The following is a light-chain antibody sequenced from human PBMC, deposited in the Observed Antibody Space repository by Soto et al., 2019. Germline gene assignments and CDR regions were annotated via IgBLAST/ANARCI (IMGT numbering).Light chain of an antibody. J-gene: IGLJ1*01. CDR2: DVS. Sequence: QSALTQPASVSGAPGQSITISCTGTSSDVGGYNYVSWYQHHPGKAPKLMIYDVSNRPSGVSNRFSGSKSGNTASLTISGLQAEDEADYYCSSYTSSSTFNVLGTGTKVTVL. CDR3: SSYTSSSTFNV. CDR1: SSDVGGYNY. V-gene: IGLV2-14*03.